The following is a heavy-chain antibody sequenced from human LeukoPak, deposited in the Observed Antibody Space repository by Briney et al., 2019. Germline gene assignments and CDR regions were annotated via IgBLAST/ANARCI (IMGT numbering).Heavy chain of an antibody. J-gene: IGHJ4*02. CDR3: ARVRRGWLQFGPFDY. Sequence: GGSLRLSCAASGFTFSNYGMHWVRQAPGKGLEWVALIWYDGSKEYYADSVKGRFTISRDNSKNTLYLQMNSLRAEDTAVYYCARVRRGWLQFGPFDYWGQGTLVTVSS. CDR1: GFTFSNYG. V-gene: IGHV3-33*01. CDR2: IWYDGSKE. D-gene: IGHD5-24*01.